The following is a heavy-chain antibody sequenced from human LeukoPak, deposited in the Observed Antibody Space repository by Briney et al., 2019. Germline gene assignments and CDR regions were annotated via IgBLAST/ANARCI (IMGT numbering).Heavy chain of an antibody. V-gene: IGHV5-51*01. J-gene: IGHJ4*01. CDR3: ARRGSYQVDN. CDR2: MYPGDSDT. Sequence: GVPLQSSSQGPGYSFTSYWSGWARPMPGKGRGWMGIMYPGDSDTRYRPSFQGQVTISADKSSSTAYLQWSSLKTSNTAMYYCARRGSYQVDNWGERAPGTVSS. CDR1: GYSFTSYW. D-gene: IGHD3-16*02.